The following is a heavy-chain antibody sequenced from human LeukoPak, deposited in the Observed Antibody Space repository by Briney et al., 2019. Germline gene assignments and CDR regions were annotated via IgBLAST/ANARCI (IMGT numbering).Heavy chain of an antibody. CDR1: GGSISSGDYY. CDR3: ARITFVVEGYGMDV. CDR2: IYYSGTT. Sequence: SETLSLTCTVSGGSISSGDYYWTWIRQTPGKGLEWIGYIYYSGTTYYSPSLKSRVIMSVDTSKNQFSLKLSSVTAADTAVYYCARITFVVEGYGMDVWGQGTTVTVPS. J-gene: IGHJ6*02. V-gene: IGHV4-30-4*01. D-gene: IGHD2-21*01.